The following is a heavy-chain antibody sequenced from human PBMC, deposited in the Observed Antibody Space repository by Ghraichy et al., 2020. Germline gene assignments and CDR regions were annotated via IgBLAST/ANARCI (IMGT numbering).Heavy chain of an antibody. CDR1: GFTFGDFT. CDR3: SRGQGFGSGLFYNPNYYYYYMDV. CDR2: IARKAYGGTI. J-gene: IGHJ6*03. V-gene: IGHV3-49*03. D-gene: IGHD3-10*01. Sequence: GGSLRLSCTASGFTFGDFTMSWFRQAPGKGLEWVGFIARKAYGGTIEYAASVRGRFTISRDDSKSIAYLQMDSLETEDTAVYYCSRGQGFGSGLFYNPNYYYYYMDVWGKGTTVTVSS.